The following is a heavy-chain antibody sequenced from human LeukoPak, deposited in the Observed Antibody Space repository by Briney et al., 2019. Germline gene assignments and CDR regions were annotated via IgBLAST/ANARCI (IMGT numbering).Heavy chain of an antibody. CDR2: IYTTGST. V-gene: IGHV4-4*07. D-gene: IGHD3-10*01. CDR3: ARANMVRGVGSFFDRNWFDP. CDR1: GGSITSYY. J-gene: IGHJ5*02. Sequence: SETLSLTCTVSGGSITSYYWSWIRQPAGKGLEWIGRIYTTGSTYYNHFLKSRVTMAVDTSKNQFSLRLSSVTAADTAVYYCARANMVRGVGSFFDRNWFDPWGQGTLVTVSS.